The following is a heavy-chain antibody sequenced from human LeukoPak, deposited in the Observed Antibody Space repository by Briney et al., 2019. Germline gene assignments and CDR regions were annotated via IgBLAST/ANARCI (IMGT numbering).Heavy chain of an antibody. CDR3: ARDRGARGRGLA. J-gene: IGHJ5*02. V-gene: IGHV3-21*01. D-gene: IGHD3-10*01. CDR2: IGPSSGDI. CDR1: GFTFRIYS. Sequence: GGSLRLSCAASGFTFRIYSMNCVRQAPGTGLECVSSIGPSSGDIYYADSVKGRFTISRDNDKNSLYLQMNSLRAEDTAVYYCARDRGARGRGLAWGQGTQVTVSS.